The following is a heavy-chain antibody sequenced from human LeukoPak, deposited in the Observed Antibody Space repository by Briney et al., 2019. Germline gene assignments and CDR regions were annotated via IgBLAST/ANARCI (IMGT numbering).Heavy chain of an antibody. V-gene: IGHV3-48*03. D-gene: IGHD3-10*01. Sequence: LGGSLRLSCAASGFTFSSYEMNWVRQAPGKGLEWVSYISSSGSTIYYADSVKGRFTISRDNAKNSLYLQMNSLRAEDTAVYYCARGGLLWFGEFLPIDYWGQGTLVTVSS. J-gene: IGHJ4*02. CDR3: ARGGLLWFGEFLPIDY. CDR1: GFTFSSYE. CDR2: ISSSGSTI.